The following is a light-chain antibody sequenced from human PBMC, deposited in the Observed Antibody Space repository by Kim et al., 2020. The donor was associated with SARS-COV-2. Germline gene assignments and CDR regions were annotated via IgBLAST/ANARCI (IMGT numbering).Light chain of an antibody. CDR3: YSATDNNQGV. Sequence: SYELTQPSSVSVSPGQTASITCSGDLLARKFVRWFQQKPGQAPVLVIYKDTERPSGIPERFSGSSSGTTVTLTISGAQIDDEADYFCYSATDNNQGVFGGGTQLTVL. J-gene: IGLJ3*02. V-gene: IGLV3-27*01. CDR1: LLARKF. CDR2: KDT.